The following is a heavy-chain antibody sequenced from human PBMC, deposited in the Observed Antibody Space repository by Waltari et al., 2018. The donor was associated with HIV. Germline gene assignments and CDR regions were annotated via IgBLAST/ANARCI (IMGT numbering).Heavy chain of an antibody. CDR3: ARDARGHYYYYTMDV. D-gene: IGHD3-10*01. V-gene: IGHV3-9*01. CDR1: GFSFSAHA. Sequence: DVQLEESGGALVQPGRSLRLSCAASGFSFSAHAIHGVRQVPGKGLEWVSGISWNSANIGYCDSVKGRFTISRDNAKNSVYLEMNGLTPEDTALYYCARDARGHYYYYTMDVWGQGTTVIVSS. J-gene: IGHJ6*02. CDR2: ISWNSANI.